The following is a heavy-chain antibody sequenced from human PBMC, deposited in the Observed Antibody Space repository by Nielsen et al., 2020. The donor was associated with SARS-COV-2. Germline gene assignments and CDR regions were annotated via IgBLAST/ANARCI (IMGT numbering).Heavy chain of an antibody. CDR3: ARAPITMIVVVNAFDI. CDR1: GGSISSRSFY. Sequence: SETLSLTCTVSGGSISSRSFYWSWIRQPPGKGLEWIGYIYYSGSTYYNPSLKSRVTISVDTSKNQFSLKLSSVTAADTAVYYCARAPITMIVVVNAFDIWGQGTMVTVSS. J-gene: IGHJ3*02. CDR2: IYYSGST. V-gene: IGHV4-31*03. D-gene: IGHD3-22*01.